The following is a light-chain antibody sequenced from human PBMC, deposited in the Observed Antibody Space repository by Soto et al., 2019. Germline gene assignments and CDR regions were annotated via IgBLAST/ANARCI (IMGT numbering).Light chain of an antibody. Sequence: IQLTQSPSSLSASVGDRVTITCRASQGISSFLSWYQQKQGKAPKLLIYAASTLQTGVPSRFSGSGSGTDFTLTISSLQPADFATYYCQQLNSYPITFGQGTRLEIK. CDR2: AAS. CDR3: QQLNSYPIT. V-gene: IGKV1-9*01. CDR1: QGISSF. J-gene: IGKJ5*01.